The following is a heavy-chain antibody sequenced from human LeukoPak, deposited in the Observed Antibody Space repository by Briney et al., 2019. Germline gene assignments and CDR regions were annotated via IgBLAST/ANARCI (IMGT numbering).Heavy chain of an antibody. Sequence: SETVSLTCAVYGGSFSGYYWSWIRQPPGKGLEWIGEINHSGGTNYNPSLKSRVTISVDTSKNQFSLKLSSVTAADTAVYYCASAMIGVPDDAFDIWGQGTMVTVSS. CDR2: INHSGGT. CDR3: ASAMIGVPDDAFDI. CDR1: GGSFSGYY. V-gene: IGHV4-34*01. D-gene: IGHD3-22*01. J-gene: IGHJ3*02.